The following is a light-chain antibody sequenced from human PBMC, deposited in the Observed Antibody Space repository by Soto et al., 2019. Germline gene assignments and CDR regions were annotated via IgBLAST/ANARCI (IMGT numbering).Light chain of an antibody. CDR3: QQSSSTPRT. CDR1: QSISSY. Sequence: DIQMTQSPSSLSASVGDRVTITCRARQSISSYLNWYQQKPGKAPKLLIYAASSLQSGVPSRFSGSGSGTDFTLTISSLQPEDFATYYCQQSSSTPRTFGQGTKLEIK. V-gene: IGKV1-39*01. J-gene: IGKJ2*01. CDR2: AAS.